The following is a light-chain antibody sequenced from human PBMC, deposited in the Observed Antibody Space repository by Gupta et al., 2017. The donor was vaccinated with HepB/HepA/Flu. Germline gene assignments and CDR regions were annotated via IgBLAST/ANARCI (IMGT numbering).Light chain of an antibody. Sequence: IQMTQSPSVLSASVGDRVTITCRASQCISNYLAWYQQKPGRLPKLLIYAASTLQSGVPSRFSGSGSGTDFTLTISSLRPEDVATYYCQKYSSAPPTFGEGTKVEVK. V-gene: IGKV1-27*01. CDR2: AAS. J-gene: IGKJ4*01. CDR3: QKYSSAPPT. CDR1: QCISNY.